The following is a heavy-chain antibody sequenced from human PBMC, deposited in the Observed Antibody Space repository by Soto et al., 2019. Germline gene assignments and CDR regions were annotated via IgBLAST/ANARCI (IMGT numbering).Heavy chain of an antibody. Sequence: AGGSLRLSCAASGFTFSSYSMNWVRQAPGKGLEWVSYISSSSSTIYYADSVKGRFTISRDNAKNSLYLQMNSLRDEDTAVYYCARDSSGYNYYYYGMDVWGQGTTVTVSS. CDR3: ARDSSGYNYYYYGMDV. D-gene: IGHD5-12*01. CDR1: GFTFSSYS. J-gene: IGHJ6*02. V-gene: IGHV3-48*02. CDR2: ISSSSSTI.